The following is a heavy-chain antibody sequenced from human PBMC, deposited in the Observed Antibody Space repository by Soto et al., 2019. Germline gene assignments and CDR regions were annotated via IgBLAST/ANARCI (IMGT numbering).Heavy chain of an antibody. J-gene: IGHJ4*02. Sequence: PSETLSLTCTVSGGSISGHYWSWIRQPPGQALEWIGNIYYSGSTNYNPSLRSRLTISVDTSKNQFSLGLSSVTAADRAVYYCVRANYFDYWGQGTLVTVSS. CDR2: IYYSGST. CDR1: GGSISGHY. CDR3: VRANYFDY. V-gene: IGHV4-59*11.